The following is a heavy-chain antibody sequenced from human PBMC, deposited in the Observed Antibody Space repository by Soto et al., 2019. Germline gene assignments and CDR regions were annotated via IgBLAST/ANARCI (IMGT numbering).Heavy chain of an antibody. Sequence: QVQLVQSGAEVKKPGSSVKVSCKASGGTFSSYAISWVRQAPGQGLEWMGGIIPIFGTANYAQKFQGRVTITADESTGTAYMELSSLRSEDTAVYYCARDMDSSGYYNYYYGMDVWGQGTTVTVSS. CDR2: IIPIFGTA. CDR1: GGTFSSYA. V-gene: IGHV1-69*01. D-gene: IGHD3-22*01. CDR3: ARDMDSSGYYNYYYGMDV. J-gene: IGHJ6*02.